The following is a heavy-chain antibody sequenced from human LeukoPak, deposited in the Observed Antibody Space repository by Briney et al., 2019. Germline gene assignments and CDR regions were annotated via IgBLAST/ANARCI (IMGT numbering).Heavy chain of an antibody. CDR1: GFTFSSYA. J-gene: IGHJ5*02. CDR2: ITSGGST. CDR3: AKDRIASPPQGRFDP. Sequence: GGSLRLSCAASGFTFSSYAMSWVRQAPGKGLEWVSAITSGGSTYHADSVKGRFTISRDNSQNTLYLQMNSLGAEDTAMYYCAKDRIASPPQGRFDPWGQGTLVTVSS. V-gene: IGHV3-23*01. D-gene: IGHD2-15*01.